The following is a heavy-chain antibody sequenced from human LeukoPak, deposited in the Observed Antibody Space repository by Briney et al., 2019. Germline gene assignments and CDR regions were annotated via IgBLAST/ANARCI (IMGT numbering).Heavy chain of an antibody. J-gene: IGHJ3*02. V-gene: IGHV3-30*02. CDR2: IRYDGSNK. CDR1: GFTFSSYG. CDR3: ARGYYHDYGDYYDAFDI. D-gene: IGHD4-17*01. Sequence: GGSLRLSCAASGFTFSSYGMHWVRQAPGKGLEWVAFIRYDGSNKYYADSVKGRFTISRDNSKNTLYLQMNSLRAEDTAVYYCARGYYHDYGDYYDAFDIWGQGTMVTVSS.